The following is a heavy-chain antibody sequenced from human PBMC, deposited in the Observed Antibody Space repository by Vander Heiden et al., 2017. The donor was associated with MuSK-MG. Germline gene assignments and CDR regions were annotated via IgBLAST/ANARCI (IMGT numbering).Heavy chain of an antibody. CDR2: IRGSGGST. Sequence: EVQLLESGGGLVQPGGSLRLSCAPSGFTFSSYAMGWVRQAPGKELEGVSAIRGSGGSTYYADSVKGRFTISRDNSKNTLYLQMNSLRAEDTAVYYCAGWQQLVLVDYWGQGTLVTVSS. CDR3: AGWQQLVLVDY. CDR1: GFTFSSYA. V-gene: IGHV3-23*01. D-gene: IGHD6-13*01. J-gene: IGHJ4*02.